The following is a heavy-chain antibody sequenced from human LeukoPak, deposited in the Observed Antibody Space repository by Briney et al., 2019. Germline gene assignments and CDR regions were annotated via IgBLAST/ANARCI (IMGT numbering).Heavy chain of an antibody. CDR3: TRHRWGDCSSTSCGANWFDP. Sequence: PGRSLRLSCAASGFTFSGSAMHWVRQASGKGLEWVGRIRSKANSYATAYAASVKGRFTISRDDSKNTAYLQMNSLKTEDTAVYYCTRHRWGDCSSTSCGANWFDPWGQGTLVTVSS. J-gene: IGHJ5*02. D-gene: IGHD2-2*01. CDR2: IRSKANSYAT. V-gene: IGHV3-73*01. CDR1: GFTFSGSA.